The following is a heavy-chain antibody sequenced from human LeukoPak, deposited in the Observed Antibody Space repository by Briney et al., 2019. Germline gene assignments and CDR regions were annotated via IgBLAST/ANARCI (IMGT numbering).Heavy chain of an antibody. Sequence: ASVKVSCKASGYTFTGYYMHWVRQAPGQGPEWMGWINPNSGGTNYAQKFQGRVTMTRDTSISTAYMELSRLRSDDTAVYYCARAEGSSWFGMDVWGQGTTVTVSS. CDR3: ARAEGSSWFGMDV. CDR2: INPNSGGT. CDR1: GYTFTGYY. D-gene: IGHD6-13*01. V-gene: IGHV1-2*02. J-gene: IGHJ6*02.